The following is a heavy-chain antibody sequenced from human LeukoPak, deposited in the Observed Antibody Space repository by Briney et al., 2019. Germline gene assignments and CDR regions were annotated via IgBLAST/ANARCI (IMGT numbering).Heavy chain of an antibody. D-gene: IGHD3-22*01. V-gene: IGHV1-69*04. Sequence: EASVKVSCKASGGTFSSYAISWVRQAPGQGLAWMGRIIPILGIANYAQKFQGRVTITADKSTSTAYMELSSLRSEDTAVYYCARVDYDSSGVDYWGQGTLVTVSS. CDR3: ARVDYDSSGVDY. CDR2: IIPILGIA. CDR1: GGTFSSYA. J-gene: IGHJ4*02.